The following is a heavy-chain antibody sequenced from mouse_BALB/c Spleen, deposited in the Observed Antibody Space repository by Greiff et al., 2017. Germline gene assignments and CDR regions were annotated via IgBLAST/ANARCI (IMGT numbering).Heavy chain of an antibody. D-gene: IGHD2-1*01. J-gene: IGHJ4*01. V-gene: IGHV1S135*01. Sequence: VQLQQSGPELMKPGASVKISCKASGYSFTSYYMHWVKQSHGKSLEWIGDIDPFNGGTSYNQKFKGKATLTVDKSSSTAYMHLSSLTSEDSAVYYCARGGNYGYYAMDYWGQGTSVTVSS. CDR3: ARGGNYGYYAMDY. CDR2: IDPFNGGT. CDR1: GYSFTSYY.